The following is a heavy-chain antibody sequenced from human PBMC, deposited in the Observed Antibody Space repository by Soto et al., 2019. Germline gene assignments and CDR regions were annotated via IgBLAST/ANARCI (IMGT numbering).Heavy chain of an antibody. CDR3: ARHKTTMLTVVSAFDP. Sequence: ETLSLTCTFSGDSITRSNFYWGWIRQPPGKGLEWLGSIFYSGSTFYNPALKSRVTFSVDTSKNHFSLKLSSVTAADTAVYYCARHKTTMLTVVSAFDPWGQGTRVTVS. CDR1: GDSITRSNFY. V-gene: IGHV4-39*02. J-gene: IGHJ5*02. CDR2: IFYSGST. D-gene: IGHD3-22*01.